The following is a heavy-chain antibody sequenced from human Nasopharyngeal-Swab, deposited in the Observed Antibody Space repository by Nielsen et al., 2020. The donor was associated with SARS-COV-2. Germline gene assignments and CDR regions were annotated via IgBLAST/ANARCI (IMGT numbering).Heavy chain of an antibody. CDR1: GYTFTGYY. Sequence: ASVKVSCKASGYTFTGYYMHWVRQAPGQGLEWMGGFDPEDGETIYAQKFQGRVTMTEDTSTDTAYMELSSLRSEDTAVYYCATGRELITFGGVIVDFDYWGQGTLVTVSS. CDR3: ATGRELITFGGVIVDFDY. V-gene: IGHV1-24*01. CDR2: FDPEDGET. D-gene: IGHD3-16*02. J-gene: IGHJ4*02.